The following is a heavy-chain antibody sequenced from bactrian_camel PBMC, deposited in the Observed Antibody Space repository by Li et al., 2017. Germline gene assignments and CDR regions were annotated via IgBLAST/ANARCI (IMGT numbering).Heavy chain of an antibody. J-gene: IGHJ4*01. CDR1: GFIVKGHC. Sequence: HVQLVESGGGSVEAGGSLRLSCSASGFIVKGHCVGWFRQAPGREAERGATMDSYEILRYADSVKGRFTISKDNAKNTVDLQMNGLKPEDTATYSCVARDDRFCSQWFGEYHHRGQGTQFTVS. CDR3: VARDDRFCSQWFGEYHH. D-gene: IGHD7*01. CDR2: MDSYEIL. V-gene: IGHV3S53*01.